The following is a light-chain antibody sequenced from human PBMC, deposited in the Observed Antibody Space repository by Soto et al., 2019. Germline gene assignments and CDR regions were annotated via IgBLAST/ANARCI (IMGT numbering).Light chain of an antibody. V-gene: IGKV1-5*01. J-gene: IGKJ1*01. CDR1: QSMSNC. Sequence: DIQMTQSPSTLSASVGDRVTITCQASQSMSNCLTWYQQKPGKAPKLLIYGASNLQREVPSRFSGSASGTDFTFTISSLQPEDIATYYCQQYDSYSTFGEGTKVDIK. CDR3: QQYDSYST. CDR2: GAS.